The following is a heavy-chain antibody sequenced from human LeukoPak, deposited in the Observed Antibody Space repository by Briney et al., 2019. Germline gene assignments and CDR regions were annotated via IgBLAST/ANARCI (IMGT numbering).Heavy chain of an antibody. CDR1: GFTFSSLG. J-gene: IGHJ4*01. Sequence: GGSLRLSCSASGFTFSSLGMHWVRQAPGKGLEHVSTIGSDGDSTYYADSVKDRFTISRDNSKDALYLQMTSLRPEDSAVYYCVSPVFINYWGQGTLVTVSS. V-gene: IGHV3-64D*06. CDR3: VSPVFINY. D-gene: IGHD1-14*01. CDR2: IGSDGDST.